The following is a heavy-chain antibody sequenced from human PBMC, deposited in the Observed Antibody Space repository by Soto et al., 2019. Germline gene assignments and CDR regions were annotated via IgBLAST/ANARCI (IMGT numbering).Heavy chain of an antibody. CDR2: INPNSGGT. Sequence: GASVKVSCKASGYTFTGYYMHWVRQAPGQGLEWMGWINPNSGGTNYAQKFQGWVTMTRDTSISTAYMELSRLRSDDTAVYYCARDQTQRPDYGSGSYSASYYGMDVWGQGTTVPVSS. D-gene: IGHD3-10*01. J-gene: IGHJ6*02. CDR1: GYTFTGYY. CDR3: ARDQTQRPDYGSGSYSASYYGMDV. V-gene: IGHV1-2*04.